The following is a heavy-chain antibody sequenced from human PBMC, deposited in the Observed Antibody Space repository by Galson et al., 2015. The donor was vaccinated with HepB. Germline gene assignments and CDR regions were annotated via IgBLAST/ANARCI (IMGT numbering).Heavy chain of an antibody. Sequence: SLRLSCASSGFTFSSYAVHWVRQAPDKGLEWVALISFDGSNKYYADSVKGRFTISRDNSKNTLFLQMNSLRVEDTALYYCARDVGITGISSWFDPWGQGTLVTVSS. CDR1: GFTFSSYA. D-gene: IGHD1-20*01. V-gene: IGHV3-30-3*01. CDR3: ARDVGITGISSWFDP. CDR2: ISFDGSNK. J-gene: IGHJ5*02.